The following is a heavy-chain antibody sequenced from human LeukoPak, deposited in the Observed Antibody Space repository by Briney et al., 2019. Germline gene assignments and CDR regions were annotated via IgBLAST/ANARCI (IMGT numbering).Heavy chain of an antibody. CDR2: IYYSGST. Sequence: SETLSLTCTVSGGSISSSNYYWSWIRQHPGKGLEWIGYIYYSGSTYYNPSLKSRVTISVDTSKNQFSLKLSSVTAADTAVYYCARGLDYYDSSGYLEAFDIWGQGTMVTVSS. D-gene: IGHD3-22*01. CDR1: GGSISSSNYY. J-gene: IGHJ3*02. CDR3: ARGLDYYDSSGYLEAFDI. V-gene: IGHV4-31*03.